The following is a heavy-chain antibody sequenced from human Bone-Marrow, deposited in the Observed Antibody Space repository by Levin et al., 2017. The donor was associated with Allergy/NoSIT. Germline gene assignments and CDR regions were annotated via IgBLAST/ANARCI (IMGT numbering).Heavy chain of an antibody. CDR3: ATGRVVAATRAYYYYYYMDV. Sequence: SVKVSCKASGGTFSSYAISWVRQAPGQGLEWMGGIIPIFGTANYAQKFQGRVTITADKSTSTAYMELSSLRSEDTAVYYCATGRVVAATRAYYYYYYMDVWGKGTTVTVSS. J-gene: IGHJ6*03. V-gene: IGHV1-69*06. CDR2: IIPIFGTA. D-gene: IGHD2-15*01. CDR1: GGTFSSYA.